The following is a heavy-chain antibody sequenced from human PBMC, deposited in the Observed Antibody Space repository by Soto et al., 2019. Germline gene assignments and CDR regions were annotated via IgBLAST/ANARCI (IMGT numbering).Heavy chain of an antibody. CDR2: TSSSGSTI. Sequence: EVQLVESGGGLVQPGGSLRLSCAASGFTFSSYEMNWVRQAPGKGLEWVSYTSSSGSTIYYADSVKGRFTISRDNAKNSLYLQMNSLRAEDTAVYYCAREPRDGFGDPGAFDIWGQGTMVTVSS. D-gene: IGHD3-10*01. V-gene: IGHV3-48*03. CDR3: AREPRDGFGDPGAFDI. CDR1: GFTFSSYE. J-gene: IGHJ3*02.